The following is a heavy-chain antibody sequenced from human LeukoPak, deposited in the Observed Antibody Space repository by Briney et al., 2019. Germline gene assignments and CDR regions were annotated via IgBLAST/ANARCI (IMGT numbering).Heavy chain of an antibody. CDR3: ARGPSMTTVVARLQYAFDI. CDR2: INHSGST. D-gene: IGHD4-23*01. Sequence: SETLSLTCAVYGGSFSGYYWSWIRQPPGKGLEWIGEINHSGSTNYNPSLKSRVTISVDTSKNQFSLKLSSVTAADTAVYYCARGPSMTTVVARLQYAFDIWGQGTMVTVSS. CDR1: GGSFSGYY. V-gene: IGHV4-34*01. J-gene: IGHJ3*02.